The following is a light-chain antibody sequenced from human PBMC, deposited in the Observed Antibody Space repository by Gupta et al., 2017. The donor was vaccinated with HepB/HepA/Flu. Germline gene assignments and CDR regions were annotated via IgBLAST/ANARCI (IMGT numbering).Light chain of an antibody. CDR1: HTISTY. J-gene: IGKJ2*01. CDR3: QQSCSYPHT. V-gene: IGKV1-39*01. Sequence: DIQMTQSPSSLSASVGDRVTITCRASHTISTYLNWYQHKPGKAPKLLIYDASSLQSGVPSRFGGSGSGTDFTLTINSLQPEDSATYYCQQSCSYPHTFGQGTKLQMK. CDR2: DAS.